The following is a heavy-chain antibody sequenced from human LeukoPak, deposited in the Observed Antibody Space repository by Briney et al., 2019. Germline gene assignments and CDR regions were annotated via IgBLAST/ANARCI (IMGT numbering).Heavy chain of an antibody. J-gene: IGHJ4*02. D-gene: IGHD6-13*01. Sequence: GGSLRLSCAASGFTFSGYGMHWVRQAPGKGLEWVAVVSYDGTDKYYADSVKGRFTISRDTSKNTLYLQMNSLRAADTAVYYCASAGTAAIPGYYFDYWGQGTLVTVSS. CDR1: GFTFSGYG. CDR3: ASAGTAAIPGYYFDY. CDR2: VSYDGTDK. V-gene: IGHV3-30*03.